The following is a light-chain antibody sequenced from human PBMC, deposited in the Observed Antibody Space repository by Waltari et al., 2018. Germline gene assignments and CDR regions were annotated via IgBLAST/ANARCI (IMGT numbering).Light chain of an antibody. CDR2: SNN. CDR3: AAWDDSLNGRV. Sequence: QSVLPQPPSASGTPGQRVTISCSGNSSNIGSNTVNWYQQLPGTAPNLLIYSNNQRPSGVPDRFSGSKSGTSASLAISGLQSEDEADYYCAAWDDSLNGRVFGGGTKLTVL. J-gene: IGLJ3*02. V-gene: IGLV1-44*01. CDR1: SSNIGSNT.